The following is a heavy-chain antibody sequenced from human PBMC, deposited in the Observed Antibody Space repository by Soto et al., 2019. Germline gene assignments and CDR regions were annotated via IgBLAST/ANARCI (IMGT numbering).Heavy chain of an antibody. CDR2: IYYSGST. D-gene: IGHD3-22*01. CDR3: ARDLPGYYDTSGYSSRFDP. V-gene: IGHV4-59*01. Sequence: SETLSLTCTVSGGSISSYYWSWIRQPPGKGLEWIGYIYYSGSTNYNPSLKSRVTISVDTSKNQFSLKLSSVTAADTAVYYCARDLPGYYDTSGYSSRFDPWGQGTMVTV. J-gene: IGHJ5*02. CDR1: GGSISSYY.